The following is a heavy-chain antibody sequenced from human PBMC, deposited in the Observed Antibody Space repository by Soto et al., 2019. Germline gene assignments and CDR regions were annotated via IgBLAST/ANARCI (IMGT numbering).Heavy chain of an antibody. Sequence: EVQLLESGGGVVQLGGSLRLSCVASGFNFKKFAMAWVRQAPGEGLEWVSGISCCGGSTSYADSVKGRFSTARDDSKNTLSLQMNGLRVEDTAQYFCAKADGEQWLIPHLDNWGQGTLVTV. CDR1: GFNFKKFA. J-gene: IGHJ4*02. CDR3: AKADGEQWLIPHLDN. CDR2: ISCCGGST. D-gene: IGHD6-19*01. V-gene: IGHV3-23*01.